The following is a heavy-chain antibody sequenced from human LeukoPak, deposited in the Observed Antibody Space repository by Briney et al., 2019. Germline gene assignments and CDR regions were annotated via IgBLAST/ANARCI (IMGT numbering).Heavy chain of an antibody. D-gene: IGHD6-13*01. J-gene: IGHJ6*03. CDR1: GYSIRSGFY. CDR2: IYHSGIT. V-gene: IGHV4-38-2*02. Sequence: SETLSLTCTVSGYSIRSGFYWGWIRQPPGKGLEWIGNIYHSGITYYTPSLKSRVTISVDTSKNQFSLKLSSVTAADTAVYYCARLVYSSSWYDGGMYYYYYMDVWGKGTTVTISS. CDR3: ARLVYSSSWYDGGMYYYYYMDV.